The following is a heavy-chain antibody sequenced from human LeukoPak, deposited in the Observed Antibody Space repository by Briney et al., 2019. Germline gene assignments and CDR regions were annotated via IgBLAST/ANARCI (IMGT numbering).Heavy chain of an antibody. CDR3: ARFAAGGSYYYYMDV. D-gene: IGHD6-25*01. CDR2: IGTSSTTI. Sequence: PGGSLRLSCTASGFTVRSNYISWVRQAPGKGLEWVSNIGTSSTTIYYADSVKGRFTIYRDNAKNSLYLQMNSLRADDTAVYYCARFAAGGSYYYYMDVWGKGTTVTVSS. V-gene: IGHV3-48*01. CDR1: GFTVRSNY. J-gene: IGHJ6*03.